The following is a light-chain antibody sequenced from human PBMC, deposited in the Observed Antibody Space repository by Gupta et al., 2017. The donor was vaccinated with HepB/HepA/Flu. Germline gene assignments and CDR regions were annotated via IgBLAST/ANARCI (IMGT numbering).Light chain of an antibody. CDR2: DVN. CDR1: SSDVGVYHY. J-gene: IGLJ2*01. V-gene: IGLV2-14*03. Sequence: QSALTQPASVSGSPGQSLTISCTGTSSDVGVYHYVSWYHQHPGKAPQLLIFDVNNRPSGVSNRFSGSTSCNTASTTTSALQAEDDADYDYCSYQTSSTPAVVFGGGTKLTVL. CDR3: CSYQTSSTPAVV.